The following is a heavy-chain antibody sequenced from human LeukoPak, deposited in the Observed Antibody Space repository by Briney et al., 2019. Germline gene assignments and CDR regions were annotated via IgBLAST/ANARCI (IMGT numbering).Heavy chain of an antibody. CDR3: ARDRRAPYYGFRSGYIDHYYMDV. D-gene: IGHD3-3*01. CDR2: MNQDGSEK. V-gene: IGHV3-7*01. CDR1: GFTFSSYW. J-gene: IGHJ6*03. Sequence: TGGSLRLSCAASGFTFSSYWMNWVRQAPGKGLEWVANMNQDGSEKYYLDSVKGRFTISRDNAKNSLYLQMNSLRAEDTAVYYCARDRRAPYYGFRSGYIDHYYMDVWGKGTTVTVSS.